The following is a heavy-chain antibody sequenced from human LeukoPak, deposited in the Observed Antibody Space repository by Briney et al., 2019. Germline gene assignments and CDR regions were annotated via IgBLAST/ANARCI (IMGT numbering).Heavy chain of an antibody. V-gene: IGHV4-61*01. D-gene: IGHD3-22*01. Sequence: SETLSLTCTVSGGSVSSGSYYWSWIRQPPGKGLEWIVYIYYSGSTNYNPSLKSRVTISVDTSKNQFSLKLSSVTAADTAVYYCARESPDYYDSSGYWVEAFDIWGQRTMVTVSS. CDR2: IYYSGST. J-gene: IGHJ3*02. CDR3: ARESPDYYDSSGYWVEAFDI. CDR1: GGSVSSGSYY.